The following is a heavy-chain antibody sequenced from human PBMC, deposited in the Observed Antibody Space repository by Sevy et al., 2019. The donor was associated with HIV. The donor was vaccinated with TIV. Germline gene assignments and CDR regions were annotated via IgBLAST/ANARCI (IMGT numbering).Heavy chain of an antibody. D-gene: IGHD5-12*01. J-gene: IGHJ4*02. Sequence: VGSLRLSCAASGFTFSTYSMNWVRQAPGKGLEWVSSISSSRTYIYYADSVKGRFTISRDNAKNSLYLQMNSLRAEDTAVYYCARTHSGYDSFYFDSWGQGTLVTVSS. CDR1: GFTFSTYS. V-gene: IGHV3-21*01. CDR3: ARTHSGYDSFYFDS. CDR2: ISSSRTYI.